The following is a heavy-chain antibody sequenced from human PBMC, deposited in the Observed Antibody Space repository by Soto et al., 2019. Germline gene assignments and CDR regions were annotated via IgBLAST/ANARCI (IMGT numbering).Heavy chain of an antibody. CDR1: GYTFTGYA. CDR3: ARAQNLEMATP. J-gene: IGHJ4*02. Sequence: QVQLVQSGAEVKKPGASVKVSCKASGYTFTGYAILWVRQAPGQRLEWMGWINAGNGNTKYSQKFQXXVTITRDTSASTAYMELSSLRSEDTAVYYCARAQNLEMATPWGQGTLVTVSS. D-gene: IGHD5-12*01. V-gene: IGHV1-3*01. CDR2: INAGNGNT.